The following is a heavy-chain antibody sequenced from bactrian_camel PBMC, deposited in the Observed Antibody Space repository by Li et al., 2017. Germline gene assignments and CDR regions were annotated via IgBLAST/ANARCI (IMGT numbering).Heavy chain of an antibody. D-gene: IGHD2*01. CDR1: GNTDSINT. CDR2: VYLYGGKT. Sequence: HVQLVESGGGSVQAGGALRLSCRASGNTDSINTMAWFHQAPDKEREAVATVYLYGGKTYYAESVKGRFTISHENAHHISYLQMDSLKPEDTGVYFCAADFGPYCSGSYLARRANFEGQGTQVTVS. J-gene: IGHJ4*01. V-gene: IGHV3-3*01.